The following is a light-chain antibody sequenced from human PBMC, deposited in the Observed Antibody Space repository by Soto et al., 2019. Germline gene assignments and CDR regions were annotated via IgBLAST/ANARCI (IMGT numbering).Light chain of an antibody. CDR3: QQYNVYSWT. J-gene: IGKJ1*01. CDR2: EAS. V-gene: IGKV1-5*03. Sequence: DIHMTQSPSTLSASVGDRVTITCRASQNINSWLAWYQQKPGKAPKLLIYEASSLEKGVPARFGGSGSGTAFTLTISSLQPDDFATYYCQQYNVYSWTFGQGTKVEIK. CDR1: QNINSW.